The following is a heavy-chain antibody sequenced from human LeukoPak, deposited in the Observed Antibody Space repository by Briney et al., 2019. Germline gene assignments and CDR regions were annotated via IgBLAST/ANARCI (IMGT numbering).Heavy chain of an antibody. D-gene: IGHD2-15*01. V-gene: IGHV4-59*11. Sequence: SETLSLTRTVSGGSISGHHWSWIRQPPGKELEWIGYIYYNGGTSYNPSLKSRVTISVDTSKNQFSLHLNAVTAADTAVYYCARDSAARSDLWGRGTLVTVAS. J-gene: IGHJ2*01. CDR2: IYYNGGT. CDR1: GGSISGHH. CDR3: ARDSAARSDL.